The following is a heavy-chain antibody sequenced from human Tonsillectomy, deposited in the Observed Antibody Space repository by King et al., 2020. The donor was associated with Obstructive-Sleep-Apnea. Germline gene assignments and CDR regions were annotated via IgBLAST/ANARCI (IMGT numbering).Heavy chain of an antibody. CDR1: GGSFSDYY. CDR3: ARGSGAAAVNWFDP. J-gene: IGHJ5*02. V-gene: IGHV4-34*01. D-gene: IGHD6-13*01. CDR2: INHSGST. Sequence: QVQLQQWGAGLLKPSETLSLTCAVYGGSFSDYYWSWIRQPPGKGLEWIGEINHSGSTNYSPSLKSRVPISVDTSTNQFSLKLSSFPAADTAVYYCARGSGAAAVNWFDPWGQGTLVTVSS.